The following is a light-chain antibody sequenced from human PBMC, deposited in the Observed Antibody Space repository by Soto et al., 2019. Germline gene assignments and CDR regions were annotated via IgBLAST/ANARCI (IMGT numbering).Light chain of an antibody. Sequence: EIVMTQSPATLSVSPGERATLSCRASQSVSSNLAWYQQKPGQAPRLLIYGASTRDTGIPARFSGSGSGTEFTLTISSLQAEDFAVYYCQQYNNWWTFGQGSKGEIK. CDR1: QSVSSN. V-gene: IGKV3-15*01. J-gene: IGKJ1*01. CDR3: QQYNNWWT. CDR2: GAS.